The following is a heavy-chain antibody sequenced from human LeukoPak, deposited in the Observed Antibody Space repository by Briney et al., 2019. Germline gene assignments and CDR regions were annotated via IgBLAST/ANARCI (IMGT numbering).Heavy chain of an antibody. J-gene: IGHJ6*03. Sequence: GGSLRLSCAASGFTFSDYSMHWVRQAPGKGLEWVSGIYWNGGSTGYADSVKGRFTISRDNAKNSLYLQMNSLRAEDTALYYCATGGRYGATGYYYYYMDVWGKGTTVTVSS. V-gene: IGHV3-20*04. CDR2: IYWNGGST. CDR1: GFTFSDYS. CDR3: ATGGRYGATGYYYYYMDV. D-gene: IGHD1-26*01.